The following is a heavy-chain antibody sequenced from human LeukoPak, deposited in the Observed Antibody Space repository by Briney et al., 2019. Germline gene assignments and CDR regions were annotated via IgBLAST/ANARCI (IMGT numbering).Heavy chain of an antibody. CDR1: GGSISGFF. CDR2: IYFNGST. CDR3: VRQSGYDFGTPYFDY. J-gene: IGHJ4*02. V-gene: IGHV4-59*08. D-gene: IGHD5-12*01. Sequence: SETLSLTCTVSGGSISGFFWSWIRQPPGKGLEWIGYIYFNGSTNYNPSLKSRVTISVDTSKNQFSLKLSSVTAADTAVYYCVRQSGYDFGTPYFDYWGQGTLVTVSS.